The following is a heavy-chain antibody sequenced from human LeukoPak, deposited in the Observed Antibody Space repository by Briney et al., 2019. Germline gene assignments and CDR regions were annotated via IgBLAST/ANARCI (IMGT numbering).Heavy chain of an antibody. CDR3: AREQGYSGYDWFDP. Sequence: ASVKVSCQASGYTFTGYYMHWVRQAPGHGLEWMGWINPNSGGTNYAQKFQGRVTMTRDTSISTAYMELSRLRSDDTAVYYCAREQGYSGYDWFDPWGQGTLVTVSS. CDR2: INPNSGGT. J-gene: IGHJ5*02. D-gene: IGHD5-12*01. CDR1: GYTFTGYY. V-gene: IGHV1-2*02.